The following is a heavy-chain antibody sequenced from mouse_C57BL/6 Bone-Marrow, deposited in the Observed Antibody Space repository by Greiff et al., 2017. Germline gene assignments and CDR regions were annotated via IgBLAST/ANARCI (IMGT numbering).Heavy chain of an antibody. J-gene: IGHJ4*01. CDR1: GFTFSSYA. V-gene: IGHV5-4*03. D-gene: IGHD1-1*01. CDR2: ISDGGSYT. CDR3: ARGGHYYGSSYPYYAMDY. Sequence: EVKLMESGGGLVKPGGSLKLSCAASGFTFSSYAMSWVRQTPEKRLEWVATISDGGSYTYYPDNVKGRFTISRDNAKNNLYLQMSHLKSEDTAMYYCARGGHYYGSSYPYYAMDYWGQGTSVTVSS.